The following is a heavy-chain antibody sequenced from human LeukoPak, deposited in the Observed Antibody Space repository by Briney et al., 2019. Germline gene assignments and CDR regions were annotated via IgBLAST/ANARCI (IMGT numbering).Heavy chain of an antibody. V-gene: IGHV1-46*01. D-gene: IGHD1-26*01. Sequence: ASVKVSCKASGYTFTSYYIHWVRQAPGQGLEWMGIINPSGGSTSYAQKFQGRVTMTRDTSTSTVYKELSSLRSEDTAVYYCAKSGSLILGAFDIWGQGTMVTVSS. CDR1: GYTFTSYY. CDR3: AKSGSLILGAFDI. CDR2: INPSGGST. J-gene: IGHJ3*02.